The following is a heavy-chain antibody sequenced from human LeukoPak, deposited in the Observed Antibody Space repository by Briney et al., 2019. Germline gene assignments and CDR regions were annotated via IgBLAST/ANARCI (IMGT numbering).Heavy chain of an antibody. CDR2: INPNSGGT. V-gene: IGHV1-2*02. D-gene: IGHD6-19*01. J-gene: IGHJ4*02. Sequence: ASVKVSCKASGYTFTGYYMHWVRQAPGQGLEWMGWINPNSGGTNYAQKFHGRVTMTRDTSISTAYMELSRLRSDDTAVYYCARDGGGAVAEIDYWGQGTLVTVSS. CDR3: ARDGGGAVAEIDY. CDR1: GYTFTGYY.